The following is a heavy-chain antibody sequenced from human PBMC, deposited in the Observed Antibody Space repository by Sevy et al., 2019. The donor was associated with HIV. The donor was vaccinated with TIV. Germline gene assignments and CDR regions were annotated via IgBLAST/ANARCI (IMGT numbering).Heavy chain of an antibody. Sequence: GGSLRLSCAASGFTFSSYAMSWVRQAPGKGLEWVSAISGSGGSTYYADSVKGRFTISRDNSKNTLYLQMNSLRAEDTAVYYCAKDATLVYCSGGSCYSGNWFDPWGQGTLVTVSS. V-gene: IGHV3-23*01. D-gene: IGHD2-15*01. CDR3: AKDATLVYCSGGSCYSGNWFDP. CDR2: ISGSGGST. CDR1: GFTFSSYA. J-gene: IGHJ5*02.